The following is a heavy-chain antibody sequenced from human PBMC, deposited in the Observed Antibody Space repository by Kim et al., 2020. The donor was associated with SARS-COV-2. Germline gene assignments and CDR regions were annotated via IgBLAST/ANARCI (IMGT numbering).Heavy chain of an antibody. Sequence: NGNTIYDQKFQGRVTFTTDTSASTAYMELSFLGSEDSAVYYCLGGFYFDYWGQGTLVTVSS. V-gene: IGHV1-3*01. CDR2: NGNT. CDR3: LGGFYFDY. J-gene: IGHJ4*02. D-gene: IGHD3-16*01.